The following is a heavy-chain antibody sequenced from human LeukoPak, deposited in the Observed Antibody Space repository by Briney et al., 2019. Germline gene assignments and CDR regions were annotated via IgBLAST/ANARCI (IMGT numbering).Heavy chain of an antibody. CDR1: KFTFSACG. V-gene: IGHV3-30*18. D-gene: IGHD1-1*01. Sequence: GGSLRLSCAASKFTFSACGMHWVRQAPGKGLEWVAAISFDGSHKYYADSVKGRFTISRDNSMNTLYLQMNSLRAEDTAVYYCAKGTAVDRQYFENWGQGTLVTVSS. CDR2: ISFDGSHK. CDR3: AKGTAVDRQYFEN. J-gene: IGHJ4*02.